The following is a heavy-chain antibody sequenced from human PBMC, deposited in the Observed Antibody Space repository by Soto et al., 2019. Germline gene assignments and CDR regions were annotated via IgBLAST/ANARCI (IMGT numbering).Heavy chain of an antibody. CDR1: GGSISSGGYY. CDR2: IYYSGST. D-gene: IGHD6-19*01. J-gene: IGHJ4*02. CDR3: ARVRSLAGKVGFAY. V-gene: IGHV4-31*03. Sequence: PSETLSLTCTVSGGSISSGGYYWSWIRQHPGKGLEWIGYIYYSGSTYYNPSLKSRVTISVDMSKNQFSLKLSSVTAADTAVYYCARVRSLAGKVGFAYWGQGTLVTVSS.